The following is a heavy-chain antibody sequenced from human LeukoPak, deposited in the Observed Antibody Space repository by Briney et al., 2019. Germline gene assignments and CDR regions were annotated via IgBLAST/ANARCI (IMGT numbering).Heavy chain of an antibody. CDR1: GFTFSSYW. J-gene: IGHJ4*02. D-gene: IGHD5-12*01. CDR3: ARDLSLYSGYERVGYFDY. V-gene: IGHV3-7*01. Sequence: RPGGSLRLSCAASGFTFSSYWMSWVRQAPGKGLEWVANIKQDGSEKYYVDSVKGRFTISRDNAKNSLYLQMNSLRAEDTAVYYCARDLSLYSGYERVGYFDYWGQGTLVTVSS. CDR2: IKQDGSEK.